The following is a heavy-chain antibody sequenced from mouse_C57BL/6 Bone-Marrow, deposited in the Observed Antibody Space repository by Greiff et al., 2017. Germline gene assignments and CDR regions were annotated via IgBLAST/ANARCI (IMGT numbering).Heavy chain of an antibody. D-gene: IGHD1-1*01. CDR3: ARPYDGSSWYAMDY. J-gene: IGHJ4*01. Sequence: VQLKESGPELVKPGASVKISCKASGYSFTDYNMNWVKQSNGKSLEWIGVINPNYGTTSYNQKFKGKATLTVDQSSSTAYMQLNSLTSEDSAVYDSARPYDGSSWYAMDYWGQGTSVTVSS. CDR2: INPNYGTT. V-gene: IGHV1-39*01. CDR1: GYSFTDYN.